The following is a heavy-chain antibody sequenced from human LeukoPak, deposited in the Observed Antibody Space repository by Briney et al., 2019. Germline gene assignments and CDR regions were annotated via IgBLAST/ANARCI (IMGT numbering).Heavy chain of an antibody. D-gene: IGHD3-10*01. CDR3: ARATYGSGLDNWFDP. Sequence: EASVKVSCKASGYTFTSYAMHWVRQAPGQRLEWMGWINAGNGNTKYSQKFQGRVTITRDTSASTAYMELSSLRSEDTAVYYCARATYGSGLDNWFDPWGQGTLVTVSS. CDR2: INAGNGNT. J-gene: IGHJ5*02. V-gene: IGHV1-3*01. CDR1: GYTFTSYA.